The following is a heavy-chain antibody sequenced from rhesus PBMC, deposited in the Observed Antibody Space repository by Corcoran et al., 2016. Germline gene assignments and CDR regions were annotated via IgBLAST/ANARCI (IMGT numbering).Heavy chain of an antibody. V-gene: IGHV1-111*02. D-gene: IGHD4-29*01. CDR3: ARSYYGSSYYY. CDR1: GYTFTDHY. CDR2: VDAEDGKT. J-gene: IGHJ4*01. Sequence: VQLVQSGAEVKKPGATVNISCKASGYTFTDHYLHWLRQAPGKGLEWMGGVDAEDGKTDDAPKHKDRVTITADISTDTAYMELSSLTAEDTAVYYCARSYYGSSYYYWGQGVLVTVAP.